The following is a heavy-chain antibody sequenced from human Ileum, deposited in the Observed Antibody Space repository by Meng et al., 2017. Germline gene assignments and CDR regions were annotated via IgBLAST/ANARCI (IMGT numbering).Heavy chain of an antibody. CDR1: GGSVSTSDYQ. V-gene: IGHV4-61*08. CDR2: AGT. J-gene: IGHJ4*02. CDR3: ARDHWGSLDY. D-gene: IGHD7-27*01. Sequence: VQLQESGPGLVRPSETLSRICTVSGGSVSTSDYQWGWIRQPPGKGLEWIGYAGTNYNPSLKSRVTISVDTSKRQFSLKLTSVTAADTAVYYCARDHWGSLDYWGQGILVTVSS.